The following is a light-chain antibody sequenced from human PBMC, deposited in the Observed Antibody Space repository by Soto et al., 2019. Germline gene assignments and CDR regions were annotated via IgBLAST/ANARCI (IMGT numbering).Light chain of an antibody. CDR1: QSVSSTS. J-gene: IGKJ1*01. CDR3: QQYGHSPDWDRWT. CDR2: GAS. Sequence: EIVLTPSPGTLSLSPGERASLSCRASQSVSSTSLAWYQQKPGQPPRLLIYGASSRATGIPDRFSGSGSGTDFTLTISRLEPEDFAIYFCQQYGHSPDWDRWTFGQGTKVEI. V-gene: IGKV3-20*01.